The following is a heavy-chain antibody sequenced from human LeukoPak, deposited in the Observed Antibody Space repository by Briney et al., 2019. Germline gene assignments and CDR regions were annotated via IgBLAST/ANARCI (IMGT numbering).Heavy chain of an antibody. CDR3: ARIGYSSSSFDF. CDR2: IKQDGSQI. CDR1: GFTFTNSW. D-gene: IGHD6-6*01. V-gene: IGHV3-7*01. Sequence: PGGSLRLSCAASGFTFTNSWMTWVRQTPGKGLEWVANIKQDGSQIFYVDSVKGRFTISRDSAKSSVYLQMNNVRAEDTGVYHCARIGYSSSSFDFWGQGTLVTVSS. J-gene: IGHJ4*02.